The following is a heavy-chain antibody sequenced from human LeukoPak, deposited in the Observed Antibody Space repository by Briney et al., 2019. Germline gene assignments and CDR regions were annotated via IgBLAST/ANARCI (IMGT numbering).Heavy chain of an antibody. CDR2: IYYSGST. Sequence: PSESLSLTCTVSGGSISNSGYYWGWIRQPPGKGLEWIGNIYYSGSTYYNPSLKSRVTISVDTSKNQFSLKLSSVTAADTAVYYCAKTYYYDPFDFWGQGSLVTVSS. CDR3: AKTYYYDPFDF. V-gene: IGHV4-39*01. J-gene: IGHJ4*02. CDR1: GGSISNSGYY. D-gene: IGHD3-22*01.